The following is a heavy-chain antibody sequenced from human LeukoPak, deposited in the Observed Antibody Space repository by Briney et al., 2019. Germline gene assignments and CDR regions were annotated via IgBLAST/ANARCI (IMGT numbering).Heavy chain of an antibody. CDR1: GGSISSSNW. CDR2: IYHSGST. J-gene: IGHJ4*02. CDR3: ARQERSSWSFEAWSFDY. Sequence: NSSETLSLTCAVSGGSISSSNWWSWVRQPPGKGLEWIGEIYHSGSTNYNPSLKSRVTISVDTSKNQFSLKLSSVTAADTAVYYCARQERSSWSFEAWSFDYWGQGTLVTVSS. D-gene: IGHD6-13*01. V-gene: IGHV4-4*02.